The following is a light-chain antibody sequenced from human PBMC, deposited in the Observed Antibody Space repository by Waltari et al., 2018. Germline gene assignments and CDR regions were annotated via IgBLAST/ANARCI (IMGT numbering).Light chain of an antibody. CDR2: DNN. CDR3: GTWDSGLNVVL. CDR1: SSNIGGNY. Sequence: QSVLTQPPSVSAAPGPNVTIPCSARSSNIGGNYVSWYQQVPGTAPKLLISDNNNRPLRIPDRFSVSKSGTSATLAITGLQTEDEADYYCGTWDSGLNVVLFGGGTKLTVL. J-gene: IGLJ3*02. V-gene: IGLV1-51*01.